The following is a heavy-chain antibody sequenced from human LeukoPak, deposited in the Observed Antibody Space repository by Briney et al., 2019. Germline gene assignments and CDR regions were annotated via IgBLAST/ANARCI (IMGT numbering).Heavy chain of an antibody. D-gene: IGHD6-13*01. Sequence: PSETLSLTCTVSGGSISSYYWSWIRQPAGKGLEWIGRIYTSGSTNYNPSLKSRVTMSVDTSKNQFSLKLSSVTAADTAVYYCARQDSSSWYHRYIFDYWGQGTLVTVSS. CDR3: ARQDSSSWYHRYIFDY. V-gene: IGHV4-4*07. J-gene: IGHJ4*02. CDR2: IYTSGST. CDR1: GGSISSYY.